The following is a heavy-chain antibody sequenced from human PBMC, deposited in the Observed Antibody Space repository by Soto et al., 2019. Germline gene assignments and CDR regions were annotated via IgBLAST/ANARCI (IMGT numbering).Heavy chain of an antibody. CDR3: ARVRSVAGHIDY. CDR1: GGSISSGGYY. V-gene: IGHV4-31*03. Sequence: RSLTCTVSGGSISSGGYYWSWIRQHPGKGLEWIGYIYYSGSTYYNPSLKSRVTISVDTSKNQFSLKLSSVTAADTAVYYCARVRSVAGHIDYWGQGTLVTVSS. D-gene: IGHD6-19*01. J-gene: IGHJ4*02. CDR2: IYYSGST.